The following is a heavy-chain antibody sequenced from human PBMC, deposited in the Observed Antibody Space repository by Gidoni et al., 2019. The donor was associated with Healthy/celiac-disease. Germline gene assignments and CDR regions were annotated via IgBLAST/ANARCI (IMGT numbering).Heavy chain of an antibody. V-gene: IGHV4-39*01. CDR1: SGSISSSSYY. Sequence: QLQLQESGPGLVKPSQTLSLTCTVSSGSISSSSYYWGWIRQPPGKGLEWIGSIYYSGSTYYNPSLKSRVTISVDTSKNQFSLKLSSVTAADTAVYYCARLVPHTIFGVVMSPNWFDPWGQGTLVTVSS. D-gene: IGHD3-3*01. J-gene: IGHJ5*02. CDR3: ARLVPHTIFGVVMSPNWFDP. CDR2: IYYSGST.